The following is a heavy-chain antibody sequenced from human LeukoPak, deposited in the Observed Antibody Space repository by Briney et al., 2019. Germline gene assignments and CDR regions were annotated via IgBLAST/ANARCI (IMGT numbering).Heavy chain of an antibody. CDR3: AKPSGSYDYYYYYMDV. V-gene: IGHV3-53*01. D-gene: IGHD1-26*01. CDR1: GFTVSSNY. Sequence: GGSLRLSCAASGFTVSSNYMSWVRQAPGKGLEWVSLIHSGDSTYYADSVKGRFTISGDNSKNTLYLQMNSLRAEDTAVYYCAKPSGSYDYYYYYMDVWGKGTTVTVSS. J-gene: IGHJ6*03. CDR2: IHSGDST.